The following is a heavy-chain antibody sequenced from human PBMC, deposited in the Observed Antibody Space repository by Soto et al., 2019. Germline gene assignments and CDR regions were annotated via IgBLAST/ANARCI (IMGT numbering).Heavy chain of an antibody. CDR3: ASEYCSGGRCYYYGMDV. J-gene: IGHJ6*02. Sequence: QVQLVESGGGVVQPGRSLRLSCAASGFTFSSYGMHWVRQAPGKGLEWVAVIWYDGSNKYYADSVKGRFTISRDNSKNTLYQHMNSLRAEDTAVYYCASEYCSGGRCYYYGMDVWGQGTTVTVSS. CDR2: IWYDGSNK. CDR1: GFTFSSYG. D-gene: IGHD2-15*01. V-gene: IGHV3-33*01.